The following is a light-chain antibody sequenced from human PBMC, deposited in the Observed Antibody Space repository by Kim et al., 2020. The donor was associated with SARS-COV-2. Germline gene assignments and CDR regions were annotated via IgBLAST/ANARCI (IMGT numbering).Light chain of an antibody. CDR1: QSVSTN. J-gene: IGKJ2*01. Sequence: EIVMTQSPVTLSVSPGERATLSCRASQSVSTNLAWYQQKPGQAPRLLIYGASTRATDIPTRFSGSGSGTEFTLTISSLQSEDFAVYYCQKYNDWPPGDTFGRGTKLEI. CDR3: QKYNDWPPGDT. CDR2: GAS. V-gene: IGKV3-15*01.